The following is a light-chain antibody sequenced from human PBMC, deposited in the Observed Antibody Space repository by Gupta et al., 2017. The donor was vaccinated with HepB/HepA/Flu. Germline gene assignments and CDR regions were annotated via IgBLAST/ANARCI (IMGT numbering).Light chain of an antibody. V-gene: IGLV2-23*02. CDR3: CSYAGRGITV. J-gene: IGLJ3*02. Sequence: HSALTQPASVSGSPGQSITISCTGTSSDVGKYDIVSWYQQHPGKAPKLLIFEVTKRPAGVSNRFSGSKSGNTASLTISGLQAEDEGDYYCCSYAGRGITVFGGGTKLTVL. CDR1: SSDVGKYDI. CDR2: EVT.